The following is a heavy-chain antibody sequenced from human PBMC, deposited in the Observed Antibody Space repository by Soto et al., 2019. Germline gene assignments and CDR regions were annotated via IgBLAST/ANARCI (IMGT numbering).Heavy chain of an antibody. D-gene: IGHD2-8*01. J-gene: IGHJ4*01. CDR1: GFTFDSPYSHA. CDR3: VSWVSAHFDY. Sequence: GGSLRLSCAASGFTFDSPYSHAMSWVRQSPGKGPEWVSTISSNGANTHYAESVKGRFTISKDPSRNTVHLHTNSLRAEDTATYFCVSWVSAHFDYWGHGTPVTVSS. CDR2: ISSNGANT. V-gene: IGHV3-23*01.